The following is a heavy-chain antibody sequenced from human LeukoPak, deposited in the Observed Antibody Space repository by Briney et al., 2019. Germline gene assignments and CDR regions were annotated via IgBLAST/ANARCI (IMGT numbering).Heavy chain of an antibody. CDR3: ARERRYYYDSSGYYGGYYFDY. D-gene: IGHD3-22*01. J-gene: IGHJ4*02. CDR2: INPSCGRT. CDR1: GCIFTSYH. V-gene: IGHV1-46*01. Sequence: ASVKVSCKASGCIFTSYHMHWVRQAAGQGLEGMGIINPSCGRTSYAQKFQGRVTMTRDMSTSTVYMELSSLRSEDTAVYYCARERRYYYDSSGYYGGYYFDYWGQGNLVTVYS.